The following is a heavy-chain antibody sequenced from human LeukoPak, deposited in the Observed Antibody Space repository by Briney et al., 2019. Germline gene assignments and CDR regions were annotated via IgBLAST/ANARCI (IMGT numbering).Heavy chain of an antibody. CDR2: ISSSSSYI. V-gene: IGHV3-21*01. D-gene: IGHD6-13*01. CDR1: GFTFSSFA. J-gene: IGHJ4*02. CDR3: ARVWSVEQQLVPQDY. Sequence: GGSLRLSCAASGFTFSSFALSWVRQAPGKGLEWVSSISSSSSYIYYADSVKGRFTISRDNAKNSLYLQMNSLRAEDTAVYYCARVWSVEQQLVPQDYWGQGTLVTVSS.